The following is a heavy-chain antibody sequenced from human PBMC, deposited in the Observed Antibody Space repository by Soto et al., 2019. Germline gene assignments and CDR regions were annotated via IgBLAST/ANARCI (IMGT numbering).Heavy chain of an antibody. CDR1: GFTFSSYS. CDR3: AREQEFVSLGGLDY. V-gene: IGHV3-48*01. CDR2: ISSSSSTI. Sequence: EVQLVESGGGLVQPGGSLRLSCAASGFTFSSYSMNWVRQAPGKGLEWVSYISSSSSTIYYADSVKGRFTISRDNAKNSLYLQMNSLRAEDTAVYCCAREQEFVSLGGLDYWGQGTLVTVSS. D-gene: IGHD3-10*01. J-gene: IGHJ4*02.